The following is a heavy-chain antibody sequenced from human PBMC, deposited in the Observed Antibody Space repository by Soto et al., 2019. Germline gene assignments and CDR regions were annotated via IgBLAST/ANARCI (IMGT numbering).Heavy chain of an antibody. J-gene: IGHJ4*02. CDR3: AEDGAAPNRLSYYLDY. D-gene: IGHD6-6*01. CDR2: ISYDGSNK. V-gene: IGHV3-30*18. CDR1: GFTFSSYG. Sequence: QVQLVESGGGVVQPGRSLRLSCAASGFTFSSYGMHWVRQAPGKGLEWVAVISYDGSNKYYADSVTGRFTISVDNSKNALHLRMTSPKAEDTAVYYCAEDGAAPNRLSYYLDYWGQGTLVTVSS.